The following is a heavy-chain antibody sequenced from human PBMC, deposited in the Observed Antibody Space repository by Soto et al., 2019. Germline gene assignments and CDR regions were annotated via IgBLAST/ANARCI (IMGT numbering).Heavy chain of an antibody. CDR3: ARGACITCYYDDWFDT. CDR1: GFSFSDYY. Sequence: QVQLVESGGGLVKPGGSLRVSCAASGFSFSDYYMTWIRQAPGKGLEWVSYISGSGDNIHYADSVKGRFTISRDNAKNSLYLQMGCLRVEDTAVYYCARGACITCYYDDWFDTWGQGTLVTVSS. V-gene: IGHV3-11*01. D-gene: IGHD2-15*01. J-gene: IGHJ5*02. CDR2: ISGSGDNI.